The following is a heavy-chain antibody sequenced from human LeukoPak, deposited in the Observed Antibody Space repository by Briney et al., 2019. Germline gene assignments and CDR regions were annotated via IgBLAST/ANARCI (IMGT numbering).Heavy chain of an antibody. Sequence: GASVKVSFTASGYTFTSYGISWVRQAPGQGLEWMGWINPNSGGTNYAQKFQGRVTMTRDTSISTAYMELSRLRSDDTAVYYCARNRRIAVAGTSWFDPWGQGTLVTVSS. CDR3: ARNRRIAVAGTSWFDP. J-gene: IGHJ5*02. CDR1: GYTFTSYG. D-gene: IGHD6-19*01. V-gene: IGHV1-2*02. CDR2: INPNSGGT.